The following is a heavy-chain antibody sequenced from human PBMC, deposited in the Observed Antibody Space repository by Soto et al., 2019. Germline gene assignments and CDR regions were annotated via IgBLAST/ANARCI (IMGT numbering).Heavy chain of an antibody. J-gene: IGHJ4*02. CDR3: ASHGWYLDY. Sequence: EVQLVESGGGLGQPGGSLRLSCAASGFTFSSYSMNWVRQAPGKGLEWVSYISSSSSMIYYADSVKGRFTISRDNAKNSLYLQMNSLREEDTAVYYCASHGWYLDYWGQGTLVPVSS. CDR1: GFTFSSYS. V-gene: IGHV3-48*02. CDR2: ISSSSSMI.